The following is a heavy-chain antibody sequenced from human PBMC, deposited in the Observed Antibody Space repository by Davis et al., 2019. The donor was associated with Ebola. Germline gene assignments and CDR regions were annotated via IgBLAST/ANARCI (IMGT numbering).Heavy chain of an antibody. CDR1: GFTFSSYW. D-gene: IGHD4-17*01. CDR3: SRGGAVKFDY. V-gene: IGHV3-7*01. Sequence: GESLKISCAASGFTFSSYWMSWVRQAPGKGLEWVANIKQDGSEKHYVDSVKGRFTISRDNTKNSLYLQMNSLRDEDTALYYCSRGGAVKFDYWGQGTLVTVSS. CDR2: IKQDGSEK. J-gene: IGHJ4*02.